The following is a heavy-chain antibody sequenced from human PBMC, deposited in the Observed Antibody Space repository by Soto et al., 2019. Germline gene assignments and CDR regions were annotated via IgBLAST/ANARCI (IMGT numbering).Heavy chain of an antibody. D-gene: IGHD1-7*01. CDR3: ARDVLYNWNYHGFDP. V-gene: IGHV3-30-3*01. Sequence: PGGPLRLSCAASGFTFSSYAMHWVRQAPGKGLEWVAVISYDGSNKYYADSVKGRFTISRDNSKNTLYLQMNSLRAEDTAVYYCARDVLYNWNYHGFDPWGQGTLVTVSS. J-gene: IGHJ5*02. CDR2: ISYDGSNK. CDR1: GFTFSSYA.